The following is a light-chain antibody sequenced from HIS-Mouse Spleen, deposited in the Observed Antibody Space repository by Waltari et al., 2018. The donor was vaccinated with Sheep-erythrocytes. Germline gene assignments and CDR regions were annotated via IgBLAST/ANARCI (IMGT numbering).Light chain of an antibody. CDR1: SSDVGGYTY. J-gene: IGLJ1*01. V-gene: IGLV2-11*01. CDR3: CSYAGSYNHV. CDR2: DVS. Sequence: QSALTQPRSVSGSPGQSVTISCTGTSSDVGGYTYGSWYQQHPGKAPQPIIYDVSKRPSGVPDRFSGSKSANTASLTISGLQAEDEADYYCCSYAGSYNHVCATGTKVTVL.